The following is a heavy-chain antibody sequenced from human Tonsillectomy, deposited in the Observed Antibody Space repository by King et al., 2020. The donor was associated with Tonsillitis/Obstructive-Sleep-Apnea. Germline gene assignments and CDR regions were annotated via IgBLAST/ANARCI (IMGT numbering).Heavy chain of an antibody. Sequence: VQLVESGGGLVQPGGSLRLSCTASGFTFSSFWMTWVRQAPGKGLEWVANIKQDGSEKNYVDSMKGRSTISRDNAKNSVYLKMNSLRAEDTAVYYCARSRYGDYCDYWGQGTLVTVSS. D-gene: IGHD4-17*01. V-gene: IGHV3-7*01. CDR1: GFTFSSFW. CDR3: ARSRYGDYCDY. CDR2: IKQDGSEK. J-gene: IGHJ4*02.